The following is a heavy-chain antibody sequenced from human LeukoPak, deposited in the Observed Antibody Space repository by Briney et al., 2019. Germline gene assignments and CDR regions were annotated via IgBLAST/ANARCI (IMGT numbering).Heavy chain of an antibody. CDR1: GFTFDDYA. CDR2: ISWSSGSI. CDR3: AKAGSSGYYNDAFDI. V-gene: IGHV3-9*03. J-gene: IGHJ3*02. D-gene: IGHD3-22*01. Sequence: GRSLRLSCAASGFTFDDYAMHWVRQAPGKGLEWVSGISWSSGSIGYADSVKGRFTISRDNAKNSLYLQMNSLRTEDMALYFCAKAGSSGYYNDAFDIWGQGTMVTVSS.